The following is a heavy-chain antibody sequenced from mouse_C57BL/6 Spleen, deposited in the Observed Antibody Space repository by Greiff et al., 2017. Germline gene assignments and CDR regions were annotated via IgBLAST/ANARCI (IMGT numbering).Heavy chain of an antibody. J-gene: IGHJ4*01. CDR1: GYTFTSYW. CDR2: IYPGSGST. CDR3: ARWGPDAMDY. V-gene: IGHV1-55*01. Sequence: QVQLQQPGAELVKPGASVKMSCKASGYTFTSYWITWVKQRPGQGLEWIGDIYPGSGSTNYNEKFKSKAKLTVDTSSSAAYMQLSSLTSEDSAVYYCARWGPDAMDYWGQGTSVTVSS.